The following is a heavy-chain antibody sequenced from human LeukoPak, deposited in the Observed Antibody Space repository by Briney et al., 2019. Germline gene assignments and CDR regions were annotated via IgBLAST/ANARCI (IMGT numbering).Heavy chain of an antibody. CDR1: GYTFTSYY. J-gene: IGHJ6*02. CDR3: AREGYSSSLHLYYYYGMDV. Sequence: ASVTISCKASGYTFTSYYMHWVRQAPGQGLEWMGIINPSGGSTSYAQKFQGRVTMTRDTSTSTVYMELSSLRSEDTAVYYCAREGYSSSLHLYYYYGMDVWGQGTTVTVSS. V-gene: IGHV1-46*01. D-gene: IGHD6-6*01. CDR2: INPSGGST.